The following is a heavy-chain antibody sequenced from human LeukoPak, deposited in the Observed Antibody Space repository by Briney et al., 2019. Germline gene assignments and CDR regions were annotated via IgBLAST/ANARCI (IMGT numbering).Heavy chain of an antibody. J-gene: IGHJ4*02. V-gene: IGHV3-9*01. CDR1: GFTFDDYG. CDR2: ISWNSASV. D-gene: IGHD6-13*01. Sequence: GRFLRLSCEASGFTFDDYGMHWVRQAPGKGLEWVSTISWNSASVGYVDSVKGQFTISRDNAKKTLYLQMNSLRPEDTALYYCAKDYGYSSSWYDYWGQGTLVTVSS. CDR3: AKDYGYSSSWYDY.